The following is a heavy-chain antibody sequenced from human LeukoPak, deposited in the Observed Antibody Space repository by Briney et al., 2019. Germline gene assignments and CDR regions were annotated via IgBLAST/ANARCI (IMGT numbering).Heavy chain of an antibody. CDR3: ARGGIRGYSAFDNLDF. Sequence: PSETLSLTCTVFGGSISSSSYYWGWIRQPPGKGLEWIGSIYYSGSTYYNPSLKSRVTISVDTSKNQFSLKLSSVTAADTAFYYCARGGIRGYSAFDNLDFWGLGTHVIVSS. J-gene: IGHJ4*02. D-gene: IGHD5-12*01. CDR1: GGSISSSSYY. CDR2: IYYSGST. V-gene: IGHV4-39*07.